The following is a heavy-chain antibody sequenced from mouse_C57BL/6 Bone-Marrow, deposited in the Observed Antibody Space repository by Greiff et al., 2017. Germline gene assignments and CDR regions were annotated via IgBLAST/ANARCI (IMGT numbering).Heavy chain of an antibody. V-gene: IGHV1-69*01. D-gene: IGHD1-1*01. CDR3: ATPYYYGYFDY. CDR1: GYTFTSYW. Sequence: QVQLQQPGAELVMPGASVKLSCKASGYTFTSYWMHWVKQRPGQGLEWIGEIDPSDSYTNYNQKFKGKSTLTVDKSSSTAYMQLSSLTSEDSAVYYCATPYYYGYFDYWGQGTTLTVSS. CDR2: IDPSDSYT. J-gene: IGHJ2*01.